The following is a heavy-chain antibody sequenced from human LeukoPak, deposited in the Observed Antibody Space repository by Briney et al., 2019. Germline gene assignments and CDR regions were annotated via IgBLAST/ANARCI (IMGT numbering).Heavy chain of an antibody. J-gene: IGHJ1*01. Sequence: SETLSLTCTVSGASISSGGYYWSWIRQHPGKGLEWIGYISYSGSPYYNPSLKSRVTISVDTSRNQFSLKLSSVTAADTAVYYCARGPHCSSTSCYSEYFHHWGQGTLVTVSS. CDR3: ARGPHCSSTSCYSEYFHH. V-gene: IGHV4-31*03. D-gene: IGHD2-2*01. CDR2: ISYSGSP. CDR1: GASISSGGYY.